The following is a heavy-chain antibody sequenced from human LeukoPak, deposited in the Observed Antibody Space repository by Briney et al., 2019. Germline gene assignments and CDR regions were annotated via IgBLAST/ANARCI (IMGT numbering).Heavy chain of an antibody. V-gene: IGHV3-21*04. Sequence: GGSLRLSCAASGFTFSSYSMNWVRQAPGKGLEWVSSISSSSSYIYYADSVKGRFTISRDNAKNSLYLQMNSLRAEDTAVYYCARGHMVRGLIRYFDLWGRGALVTVSS. J-gene: IGHJ2*01. CDR2: ISSSSSYI. D-gene: IGHD3-10*01. CDR1: GFTFSSYS. CDR3: ARGHMVRGLIRYFDL.